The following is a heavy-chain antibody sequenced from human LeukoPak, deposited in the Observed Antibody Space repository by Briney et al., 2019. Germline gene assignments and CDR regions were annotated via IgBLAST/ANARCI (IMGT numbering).Heavy chain of an antibody. V-gene: IGHV4-4*07. CDR3: ARDIRLGIAAAGTAYFDY. CDR1: GGSICSYY. CDR2: IYNGGST. J-gene: IGHJ4*02. Sequence: PETLSPTCTVSGGSICSYYWSWIRQPAGEGLEWIWRIYNGGSTNYNLSHRSRVNMSVDTYKNLFSLKVSSVTAADTAVYYCARDIRLGIAAAGTAYFDYWGQGTMVTVSS. D-gene: IGHD6-13*01.